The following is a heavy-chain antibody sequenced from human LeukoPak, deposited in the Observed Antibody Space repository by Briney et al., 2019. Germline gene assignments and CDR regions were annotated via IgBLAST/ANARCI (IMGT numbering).Heavy chain of an antibody. Sequence: GGSLRLSCAASGFTVSTNYMSWVRQAPGKGLEWVSVIYSGGSTYYADSVKGRFTISRDSPKNTLYLQMNSLRVDDTAVYYCGKLKSSGYLIEYWGQGTLVTVSS. CDR1: GFTVSTNY. CDR3: GKLKSSGYLIEY. V-gene: IGHV3-53*01. CDR2: IYSGGST. D-gene: IGHD3-22*01. J-gene: IGHJ4*02.